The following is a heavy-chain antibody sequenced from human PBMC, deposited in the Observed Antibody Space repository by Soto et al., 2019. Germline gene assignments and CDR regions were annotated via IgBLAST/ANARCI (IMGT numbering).Heavy chain of an antibody. CDR2: ISWNSGIK. CDR3: AKDNGYCSGCTCFWQIDY. J-gene: IGHJ4*02. D-gene: IGHD2-15*01. Sequence: EVQLVESGGAMVQPGRSLRLSCVASGFTLDEYAMHWVRQVPGQGLEWVSGISWNSGIKGYAGFVKGRFPISRDNAKNSLYLEMKSLRPEDTALYYCAKDNGYCSGCTCFWQIDYWGQGTLVTVSS. CDR1: GFTLDEYA. V-gene: IGHV3-9*01.